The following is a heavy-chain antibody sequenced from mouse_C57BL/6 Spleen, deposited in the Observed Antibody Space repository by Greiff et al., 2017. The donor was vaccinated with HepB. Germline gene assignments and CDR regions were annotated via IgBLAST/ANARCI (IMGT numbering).Heavy chain of an antibody. CDR1: GYSFTGYY. CDR2: INPSTGGT. V-gene: IGHV1-42*01. J-gene: IGHJ1*03. CDR3: ARFTTEYFDV. Sequence: VQLQQSGPELVKPGASVKISYKASGYSFTGYYMNWVKQSPEKSLEWIGEINPSTGGTTYNQKFKAKATLTVDKSSSTAYMQLKSLTSEDSAVYYCARFTTEYFDVWGTGTTVTVSS. D-gene: IGHD1-1*01.